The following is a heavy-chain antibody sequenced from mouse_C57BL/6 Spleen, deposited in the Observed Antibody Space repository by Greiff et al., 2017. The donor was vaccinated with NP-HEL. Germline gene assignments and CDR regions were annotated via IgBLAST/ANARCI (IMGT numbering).Heavy chain of an antibody. CDR2: ISSGGSYT. J-gene: IGHJ4*01. D-gene: IGHD2-4*01. CDR1: GFTFSSYG. CDR3: ARLMITGNYYAMDY. V-gene: IGHV5-6*01. Sequence: EVQLQESGGDLVKPGGSLKLSCAASGFTFSSYGMSWVRQTPDKRLEWVATISSGGSYTYYPDSVKGRFTISRDNAKNTLYLQMSSLKSEDTAMYYCARLMITGNYYAMDYWGQGTSVTVSS.